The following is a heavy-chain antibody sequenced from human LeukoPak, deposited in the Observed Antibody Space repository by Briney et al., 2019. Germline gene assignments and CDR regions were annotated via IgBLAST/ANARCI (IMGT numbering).Heavy chain of an antibody. CDR1: GGTFSSYA. V-gene: IGHV1-69*04. CDR2: IIPILGIA. CDR3: ARGFLDIVVVPAAHYYFDY. D-gene: IGHD2-2*03. Sequence: SVKVSCKASGGTFSSYAISWLRQAPGQGLEWMGRIIPILGIANYAQKFQGRVTITADKSTSTAYMELSSLRSEDTAVYYCARGFLDIVVVPAAHYYFDYWGQGTLVTVSS. J-gene: IGHJ4*02.